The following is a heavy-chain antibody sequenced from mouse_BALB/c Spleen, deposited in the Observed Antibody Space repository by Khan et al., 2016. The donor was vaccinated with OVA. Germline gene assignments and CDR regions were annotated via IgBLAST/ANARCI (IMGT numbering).Heavy chain of an antibody. CDR2: ISYSGYT. CDR3: ARKNYYGYAMDY. V-gene: IGHV3-2*02. J-gene: IGHJ4*01. CDR1: GYSITSDYA. Sequence: EVQLQESGPGLVKPSQSLSLTCTVTGYSITSDYAWDWIRQFPGNKLEWMGYISYSGYTSYNPSLKSRISISRDTSKNQFFLQLTSGTTEDTATYYCARKNYYGYAMDYWGQGTSVTVSS. D-gene: IGHD1-1*01.